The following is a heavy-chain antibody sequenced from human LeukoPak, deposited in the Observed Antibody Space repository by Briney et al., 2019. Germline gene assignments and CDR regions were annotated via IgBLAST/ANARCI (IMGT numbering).Heavy chain of an antibody. J-gene: IGHJ6*03. CDR2: INHSGST. V-gene: IGHV4-34*01. Sequence: SETLSLTCAAYGGSFSGYYWSWIRQPPGKGLEWIGEINHSGSTNYNPSLKSRVTISVDTSKNQFSLKLSSVTAADTAVYYCARGRVVYCSSTSCPRYYYYMDVWGKGTTVTVSS. D-gene: IGHD2-2*01. CDR1: GGSFSGYY. CDR3: ARGRVVYCSSTSCPRYYYYMDV.